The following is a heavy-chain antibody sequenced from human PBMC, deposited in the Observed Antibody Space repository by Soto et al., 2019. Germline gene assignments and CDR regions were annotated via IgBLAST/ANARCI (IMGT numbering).Heavy chain of an antibody. CDR1: GYNFAFDW. Sequence: GESLKISCKGSGYNFAFDWIGWVRQMPGKGLEWMGFIYPRDSDTRYNPSFQGQVTISADKSINTAYLQWSSLKASDSAVYYCVRLTVVAAPAGWFDPWGQGTLVTVSS. J-gene: IGHJ5*02. V-gene: IGHV5-51*01. CDR2: IYPRDSDT. D-gene: IGHD2-15*01. CDR3: VRLTVVAAPAGWFDP.